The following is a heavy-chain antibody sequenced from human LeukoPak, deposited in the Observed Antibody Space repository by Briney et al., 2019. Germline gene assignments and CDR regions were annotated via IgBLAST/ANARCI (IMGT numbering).Heavy chain of an antibody. CDR2: ITSSGSTI. D-gene: IGHD1-1*01. J-gene: IGHJ4*02. Sequence: GGSLRLSCAASGFTFSTYEMNWDRQPPGKGLEWVSYITSSGSTIYYADSVKGRFTISRDNAKNSLYLQMSSLRAEDTAVYYCASGGTLLDYWGQGTLVTVSS. CDR1: GFTFSTYE. CDR3: ASGGTLLDY. V-gene: IGHV3-48*03.